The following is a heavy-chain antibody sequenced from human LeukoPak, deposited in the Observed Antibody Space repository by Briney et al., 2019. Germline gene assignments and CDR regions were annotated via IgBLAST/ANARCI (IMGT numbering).Heavy chain of an antibody. D-gene: IGHD1-26*01. CDR3: ARRGGSYPNTYFDY. CDR2: IYYSGST. J-gene: IGHJ4*02. V-gene: IGHV4-39*01. CDR1: GGSISSSSYY. Sequence: SETLSLTCTVSGGSISSSSYYWGWIRQPPGKGLEWIGSIYYSGSTYYNPSLKSRVTISVDTSKNRFSLKLSSVTAADTAVYYCARRGGSYPNTYFDYWGQGTLVTVSS.